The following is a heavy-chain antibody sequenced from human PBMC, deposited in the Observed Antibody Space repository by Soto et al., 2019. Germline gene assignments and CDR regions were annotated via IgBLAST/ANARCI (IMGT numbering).Heavy chain of an antibody. CDR2: ISDSDGST. Sequence: EVQLLESGGGLVQPGGSLTLSCAASGFTFSTYAMTWVRQAPGKGLEWVSTISDSDGSTYYADSVKGRFTISRDNSKNTVYRQMNSLRAEDTAVYYCAKEVEGGWYYFDYWGQGTLVTVSS. V-gene: IGHV3-23*01. J-gene: IGHJ4*02. CDR1: GFTFSTYA. D-gene: IGHD2-15*01. CDR3: AKEVEGGWYYFDY.